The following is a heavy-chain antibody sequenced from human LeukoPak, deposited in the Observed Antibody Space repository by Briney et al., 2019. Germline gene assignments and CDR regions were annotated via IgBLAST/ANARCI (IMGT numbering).Heavy chain of an antibody. CDR2: IFHTGST. V-gene: IGHV4-4*02. D-gene: IGHD4-23*01. CDR3: VYGGNSGDWLY. Sequence: SETLSLTCAVSGGSISSSTNWWSWVRQPPGKGLEWIGEIFHTGSTNYNPSLKTRLTMSVDKSKNQISLRLGSVTAADSAVYYCVYGGNSGDWLYWGQGTLVTVSS. CDR1: GGSISSSTNW. J-gene: IGHJ4*02.